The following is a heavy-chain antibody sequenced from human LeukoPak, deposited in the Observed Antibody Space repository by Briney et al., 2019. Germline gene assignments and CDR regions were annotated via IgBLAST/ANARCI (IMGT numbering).Heavy chain of an antibody. D-gene: IGHD2-21*02. CDR1: GYTFTCYY. J-gene: IGHJ3*02. Sequence: ASVKVSCKASGYTFTCYYMHWVRQAPGQGLEWMGWINPNSGGTNYAQKFQGWVTMTRDTSISTAYMELSRLRSDDTAVYYCAASIVVVTAMDDAFDIWGQGTMVTVSS. V-gene: IGHV1-2*04. CDR3: AASIVVVTAMDDAFDI. CDR2: INPNSGGT.